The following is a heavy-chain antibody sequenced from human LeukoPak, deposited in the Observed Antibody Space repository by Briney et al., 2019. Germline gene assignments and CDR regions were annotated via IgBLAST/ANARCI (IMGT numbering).Heavy chain of an antibody. J-gene: IGHJ6*02. CDR2: ISAYNGNT. D-gene: IGHD2-2*01. CDR3: ARGGAEYCTSTKCHPVYGMDV. V-gene: IGHV1-18*01. CDR1: GYTFTSYG. Sequence: ASVKVSCKASGYTFTSYGISWVRQAPGQGLEWMGWISAYNGNTNYAQKLQGRVTMTTDTSTSTAYMELRSLRSDDTAVYYCARGGAEYCTSTKCHPVYGMDVWGQGTTVTVSS.